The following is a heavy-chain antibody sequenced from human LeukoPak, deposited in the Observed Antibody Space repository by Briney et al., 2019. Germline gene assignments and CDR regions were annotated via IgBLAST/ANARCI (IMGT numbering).Heavy chain of an antibody. J-gene: IGHJ5*01. CDR1: GYTFTGYY. Sequence: ASVKVSCKASGYTFTGYYIHWVRQAPGQGLEWMGRINPNSGGTNHVQKFQGRVTMTRDTSISTAYMELSRLRSDDTAVYYCVLEVLSSGWVSWGQEPWSPSPQ. D-gene: IGHD6-19*01. CDR3: VLEVLSSGWVS. CDR2: INPNSGGT. V-gene: IGHV1-2*06.